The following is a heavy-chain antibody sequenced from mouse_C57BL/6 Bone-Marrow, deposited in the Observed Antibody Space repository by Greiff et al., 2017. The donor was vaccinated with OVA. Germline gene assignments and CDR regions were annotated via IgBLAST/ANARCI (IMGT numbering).Heavy chain of an antibody. D-gene: IGHD2-1*01. CDR1: GFTFSDFY. CDR2: RRNKANDYTT. J-gene: IGHJ1*03. V-gene: IGHV7-1*01. CDR3: ARDAYGNYGYFDV. Sequence: EVKLVESGGGLVQSGRSLRLSCATSGFTFSDFYMEWVRHAPGKGLEWIAARRNKANDYTTEYSASVKGRFIVSRDTSQSILYLQMNALRAEDTAIYYCARDAYGNYGYFDVWGTGTTVTVSS.